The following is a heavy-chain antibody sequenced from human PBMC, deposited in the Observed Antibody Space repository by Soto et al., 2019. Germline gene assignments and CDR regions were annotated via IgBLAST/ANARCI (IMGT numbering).Heavy chain of an antibody. V-gene: IGHV4-59*01. CDR3: ATFYGSGITYWFDP. CDR1: GASIRYYY. CDR2: IHYSGIT. J-gene: IGHJ5*01. Sequence: SETLSLTCTVSGASIRYYYWSWIRQPPGKGLEWIGYIHYSGITNYNPSLKSRVTLSVDTSKNQFSLKLSSVTAADTAIYYCATFYGSGITYWFDPWGQSTLVTVSS. D-gene: IGHD3-10*01.